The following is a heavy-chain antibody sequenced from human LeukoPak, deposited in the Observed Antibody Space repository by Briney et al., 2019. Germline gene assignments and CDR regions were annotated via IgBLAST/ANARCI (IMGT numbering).Heavy chain of an antibody. CDR2: IYHSGST. CDR3: ARGLQLWLRGVWYWFDP. V-gene: IGHV4-34*01. D-gene: IGHD5-18*01. CDR1: VGSFSGYY. J-gene: IGHJ5*02. Sequence: SETLSLTRALYVGSFSGYYWRWIRQPPGKGREWSGEIYHSGSTNYNPSLKSRVTISVATSKNQFSLKLSSVTAADTAVYYCARGLQLWLRGVWYWFDPWGQGTLVTVSS.